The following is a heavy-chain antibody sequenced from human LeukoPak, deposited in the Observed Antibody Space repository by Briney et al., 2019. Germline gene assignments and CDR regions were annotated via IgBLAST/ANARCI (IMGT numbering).Heavy chain of an antibody. CDR3: ARSYYDSSGYYIDY. CDR1: GYTFTSYD. J-gene: IGHJ4*02. D-gene: IGHD3-22*01. V-gene: IGHV1-8*01. Sequence: ASVKVSCKASGYTFTSYDINWVRQATGQGLEWMGWMNPNSGNTGYAQKFQGRVTITRNTSISTAYMELSSLRSEDTAVYYCARSYYDSSGYYIDYWGQGTLVTVSS. CDR2: MNPNSGNT.